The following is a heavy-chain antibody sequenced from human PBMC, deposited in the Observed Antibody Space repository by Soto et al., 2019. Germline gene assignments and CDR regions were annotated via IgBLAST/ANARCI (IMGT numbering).Heavy chain of an antibody. V-gene: IGHV3-30*18. J-gene: IGHJ3*02. CDR3: AKDLLGYDSSGLDAFDI. D-gene: IGHD3-22*01. CDR1: GFTFSSYG. CDR2: ISYDGSNK. Sequence: PVGSLRLSCAASGFTFSSYGMHWVRQAPGKGLEWVAVISYDGSNKYYADSVKGRFTISRDNSKNTLYLQMNSLRAEDTAVYYCAKDLLGYDSSGLDAFDIWGQGTMVTVSS.